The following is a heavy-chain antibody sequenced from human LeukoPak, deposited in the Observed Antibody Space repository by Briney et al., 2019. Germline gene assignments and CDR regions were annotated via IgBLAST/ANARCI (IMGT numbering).Heavy chain of an antibody. V-gene: IGHV3-30*18. Sequence: GRSLRLSCAASGFTFSSYGMHWVRQAPGKGLEWVAVISYDGSNKYYADSVKGRFTISRDNSKNTLYLQMNSLRAEDTAVYYCANSFHCSGGSCYFQWFDPWGQGTLVTVSS. D-gene: IGHD2-15*01. J-gene: IGHJ5*02. CDR2: ISYDGSNK. CDR1: GFTFSSYG. CDR3: ANSFHCSGGSCYFQWFDP.